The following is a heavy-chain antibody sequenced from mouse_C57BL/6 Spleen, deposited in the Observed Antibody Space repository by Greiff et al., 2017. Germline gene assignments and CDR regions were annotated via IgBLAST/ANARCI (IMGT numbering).Heavy chain of an antibody. J-gene: IGHJ4*01. D-gene: IGHD2-5*01. V-gene: IGHV1-69*01. CDR1: GYTFTSYW. CDR3: ARRSNDAMDY. Sequence: QVQLQQPGAELVMPGASVKLSCKASGYTFTSYWMHWVKQRPGQGLEWIGEIDPSDSYTNYNQKFKGKSTLTVDKSSSTAYMRLSSLTSEDSAVYYCARRSNDAMDYWGQGTSVTVSS. CDR2: IDPSDSYT.